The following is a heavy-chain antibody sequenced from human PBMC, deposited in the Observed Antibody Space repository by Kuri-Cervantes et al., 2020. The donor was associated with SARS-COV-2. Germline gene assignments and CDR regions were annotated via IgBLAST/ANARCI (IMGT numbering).Heavy chain of an antibody. CDR1: GFMFSASA. V-gene: IGHV3-73*01. CDR3: TTLIDY. Sequence: GESLKISCEVSGFMFSASAIHWVRQASGKGLEWVDRVRGKANNYATAYAASVKGRFTISRDDSKNMAYRQMNRLKTEDTGVYYCTTLIDYWGQGSVVTVSS. CDR2: VRGKANNYAT. J-gene: IGHJ4*02.